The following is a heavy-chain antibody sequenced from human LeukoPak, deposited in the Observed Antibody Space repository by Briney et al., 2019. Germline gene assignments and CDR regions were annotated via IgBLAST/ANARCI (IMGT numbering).Heavy chain of an antibody. Sequence: QPGRSLRLSCAASGFTFSSYGMHWVRQAPGKGLEWVSLISGSGGNTYYADSVKGRFTISRDNSKNTLYLQMNSLRAEDTAVYYCAKRIQVWLYFDYWGQGTLVTVSS. CDR1: GFTFSSYG. J-gene: IGHJ4*02. CDR3: AKRIQVWLYFDY. CDR2: ISGSGGNT. V-gene: IGHV3-23*01. D-gene: IGHD5-18*01.